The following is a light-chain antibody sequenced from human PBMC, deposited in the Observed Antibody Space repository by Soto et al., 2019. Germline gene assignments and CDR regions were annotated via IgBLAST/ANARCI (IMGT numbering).Light chain of an antibody. CDR3: QSYDSSLSGVV. CDR1: SSNIGARYD. Sequence: QSVLTQPPSVSGAPGQRVTISCTGSSSNIGARYDVHWYQQLPGTAPKLLIYSYYNRPSGVPDRFSGSKSGTSASLAITGLQAEDEADYYCQSYDSSLSGVVFGGGTKVTVL. V-gene: IGLV1-40*01. J-gene: IGLJ2*01. CDR2: SYY.